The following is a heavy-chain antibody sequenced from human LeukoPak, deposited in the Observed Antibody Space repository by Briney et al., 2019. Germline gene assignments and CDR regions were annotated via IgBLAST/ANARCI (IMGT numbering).Heavy chain of an antibody. CDR2: IFSNDEE. CDR3: ARMSGYYDTSGYHYVFDY. Sequence: SGPTLVNPTETLTLTCTVSGFSLSNARMGVSWIRQPPGKALEWLAHIFSNDEESYSTSLKSRLTISKDTSKSQVVLTMTNMDPVDTATYYCARMSGYYDTSGYHYVFDYWGQGTLVTVSS. J-gene: IGHJ4*02. D-gene: IGHD3-22*01. CDR1: GFSLSNARMG. V-gene: IGHV2-26*01.